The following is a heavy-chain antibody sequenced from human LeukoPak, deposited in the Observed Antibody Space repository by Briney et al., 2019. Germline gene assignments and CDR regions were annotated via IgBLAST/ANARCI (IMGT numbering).Heavy chain of an antibody. Sequence: GGSLRLSCAASGFTFSSYGMHWVRQAPGKGLEWVAFIRYDGSNKYYADSVKGRFTISRDNPKNTLYLQMNSLRAEDTAVYYCAKDTWDEPNFFDYWGQGTLVTVSS. CDR2: IRYDGSNK. CDR1: GFTFSSYG. J-gene: IGHJ4*02. V-gene: IGHV3-30*02. D-gene: IGHD1-26*01. CDR3: AKDTWDEPNFFDY.